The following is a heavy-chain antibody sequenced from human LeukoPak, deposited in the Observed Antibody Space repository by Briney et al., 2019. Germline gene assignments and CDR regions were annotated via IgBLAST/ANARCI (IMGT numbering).Heavy chain of an antibody. CDR1: GFTFSSYA. CDR2: ISYDGSNK. Sequence: PGGSLRLSCAASGFTFSSYAMHWVRQAPGKGLEWVAVISYDGSNKYYADSVKGRFTISRDNSKNKLYLQMKSLRAEDTAVYYCGRGDGDPYYFDYWGQGTLVTVSS. J-gene: IGHJ4*02. D-gene: IGHD4-17*01. CDR3: GRGDGDPYYFDY. V-gene: IGHV3-30*01.